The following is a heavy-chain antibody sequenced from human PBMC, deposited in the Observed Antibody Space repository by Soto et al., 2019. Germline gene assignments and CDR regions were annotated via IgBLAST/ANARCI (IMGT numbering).Heavy chain of an antibody. D-gene: IGHD6-13*01. Sequence: QVQLQESGPGLVKPSQTLSLTCTVSGGSISSGDYYWSWIRQPPGKGLEWIGYIYYSGSTYYNPSLRXXVXIXXDTSKNQFSRKLSSVTAADTAVYYCAQTSEAAAPAWGQGTLVTVSS. CDR2: IYYSGST. J-gene: IGHJ5*02. CDR1: GGSISSGDYY. V-gene: IGHV4-30-4*01. CDR3: AQTSEAAAPA.